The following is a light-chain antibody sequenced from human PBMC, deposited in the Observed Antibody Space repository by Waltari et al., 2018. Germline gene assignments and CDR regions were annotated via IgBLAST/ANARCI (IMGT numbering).Light chain of an antibody. CDR1: QTLISN. CDR3: LQDNNYPLT. V-gene: IGKV3-15*01. Sequence: EIVMTQSPATLSVSPGERAPLACRARQTLISNLAWYQQKPGQAPRLLIYGASIRATGIPARFSGSGSGTQFTLTISSLQPEDFATYYCLQDNNYPLTFGGGTRVEIK. J-gene: IGKJ4*01. CDR2: GAS.